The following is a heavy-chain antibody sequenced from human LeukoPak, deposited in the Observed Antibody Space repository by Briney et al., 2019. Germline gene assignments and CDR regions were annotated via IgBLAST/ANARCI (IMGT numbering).Heavy chain of an antibody. V-gene: IGHV3-7*01. Sequence: GGSLRLSCAASGFTFTTCWMGWVRQAPGKGLEWVASIKQDGNEKYYVDSVKGRFTISRDNSKNTLYLQMNSLTAEDTAVYYCARDSIGGRGAFDIWGQGTMVTVSS. D-gene: IGHD2/OR15-2a*01. CDR3: ARDSIGGRGAFDI. J-gene: IGHJ3*02. CDR1: GFTFTTCW. CDR2: IKQDGNEK.